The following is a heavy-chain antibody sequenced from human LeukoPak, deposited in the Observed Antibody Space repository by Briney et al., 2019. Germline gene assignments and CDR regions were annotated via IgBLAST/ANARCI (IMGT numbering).Heavy chain of an antibody. CDR1: GYTFTSYA. V-gene: IGHV1-18*01. Sequence: GASVKVSCKASGYTFTSYAMHWARQAPGQRLEWMGWISAYNGNTNYAQKLQGRVTMTTDTSTSTAYMELRSLRSDDTAVYYCARGYLSDIVVVPAAFDYWGQGTLVTVSS. CDR2: ISAYNGNT. CDR3: ARGYLSDIVVVPAAFDY. D-gene: IGHD2-2*01. J-gene: IGHJ4*02.